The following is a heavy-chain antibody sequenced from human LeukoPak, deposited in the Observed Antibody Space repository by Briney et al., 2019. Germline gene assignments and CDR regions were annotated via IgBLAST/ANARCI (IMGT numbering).Heavy chain of an antibody. Sequence: SETLSLTCAVYGGSFSGYYWSWIRQPPGKGLEWIGEINHSGSTNYNPSLKSRVTISVDTSKNQFSLKLSSVTAADTAVYYCARERKGRRGIYYYCYYMDVWGKGTTVTISS. CDR2: INHSGST. D-gene: IGHD6-13*01. J-gene: IGHJ6*03. CDR3: ARERKGRRGIYYYCYYMDV. V-gene: IGHV4-34*01. CDR1: GGSFSGYY.